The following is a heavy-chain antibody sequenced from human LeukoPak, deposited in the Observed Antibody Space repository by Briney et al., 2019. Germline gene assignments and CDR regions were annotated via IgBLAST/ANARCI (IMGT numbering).Heavy chain of an antibody. CDR2: IKQDGSEK. CDR1: GFTFSSYW. D-gene: IGHD3-10*01. CDR3: SRGGSYYHY. V-gene: IGHV3-7*04. J-gene: IGHJ4*02. Sequence: QPGGWSRLSCAASGFTFSSYWMTWVRQAPGKGLEWVANIKQDGSEKYYVDSVKGRFTISRDNAKNSLYLQMNSLRAEDTAVYYCSRGGSYYHYWGQGTLGNDSS.